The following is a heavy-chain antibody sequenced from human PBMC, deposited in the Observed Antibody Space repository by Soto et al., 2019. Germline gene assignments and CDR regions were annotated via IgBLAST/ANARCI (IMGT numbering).Heavy chain of an antibody. V-gene: IGHV1-69*13. CDR1: GGTFSSYA. CDR3: ARAPKSTYYYGSGSSNYYYYGMDV. D-gene: IGHD3-10*01. J-gene: IGHJ6*02. Sequence: ASVKVSCKASGGTFSSYAISWVRQAPGQGLEWMGGIIPIFGTANYAQKFQGRVTITADESTSTAYMELSSLRSEDTAVYYCARAPKSTYYYGSGSSNYYYYGMDVWGQGTTVTVSS. CDR2: IIPIFGTA.